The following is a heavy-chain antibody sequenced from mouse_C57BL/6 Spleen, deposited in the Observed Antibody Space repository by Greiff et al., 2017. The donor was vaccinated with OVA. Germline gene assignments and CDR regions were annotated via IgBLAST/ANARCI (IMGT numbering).Heavy chain of an antibody. CDR1: GFTFSDYG. J-gene: IGHJ4*01. CDR2: ISSGSSTI. CDR3: ARGNYGFLDY. D-gene: IGHD2-1*01. Sequence: EVKLEESGGGLVKPGGSLKLSCAASGFTFSDYGMHWVRQAPEKGLEWVAYISSGSSTIYSADTVKGRFTISRDNAKNTLFLQMTSLRSEDTAMYYCARGNYGFLDYWGQGTSVTVSS. V-gene: IGHV5-17*01.